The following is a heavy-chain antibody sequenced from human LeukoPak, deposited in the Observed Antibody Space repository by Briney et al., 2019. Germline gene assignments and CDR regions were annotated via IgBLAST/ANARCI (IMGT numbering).Heavy chain of an antibody. CDR2: IYTSGST. CDR1: GGSISSYY. D-gene: IGHD3-10*02. V-gene: IGHV4-4*07. Sequence: PSETLSLTCTVSGGSISSYYWSWIRQPAGKGLEWIGRIYTSGSTNYNPSLKSRVTMSVDTSKNQFSLKLSSVTAADTAVYYCARGSAGILRSDAFDIWGQGTMVTVSS. CDR3: ARGSAGILRSDAFDI. J-gene: IGHJ3*02.